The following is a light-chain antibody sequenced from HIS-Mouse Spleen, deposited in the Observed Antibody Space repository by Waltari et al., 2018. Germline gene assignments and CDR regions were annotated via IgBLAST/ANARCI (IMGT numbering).Light chain of an antibody. CDR2: DDS. V-gene: IGLV3-21*03. Sequence: SYVLTQPPSVSVAPGKTARITCGGNNIGSKSVHWYQQKPGQAPVMVVYDDSDRPSGIPERLSGAKPGNTATLTISRVEAGDEADYYCQVWDSSSDHVVFGGGTKLTVL. CDR1: NIGSKS. J-gene: IGLJ2*01. CDR3: QVWDSSSDHVV.